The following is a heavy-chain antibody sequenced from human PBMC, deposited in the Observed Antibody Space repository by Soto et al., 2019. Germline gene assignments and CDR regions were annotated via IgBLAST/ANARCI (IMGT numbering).Heavy chain of an antibody. CDR3: ARGGGPFINSVTNPFDY. D-gene: IGHD4-17*01. V-gene: IGHV3-53*04. CDR1: GFSVSNNY. J-gene: IGHJ4*02. CDR2: IYADGTT. Sequence: EVPLVESGGGLVQPGGSLRLSCVVSGFSVSNNYMSWVRQAPGMRLDWVSVIYADGTTYYVDSVKGRFTISRHNSRNTLYLQIDSLRTEDTAVYYCARGGGPFINSVTNPFDYWGQGTLVTVSS.